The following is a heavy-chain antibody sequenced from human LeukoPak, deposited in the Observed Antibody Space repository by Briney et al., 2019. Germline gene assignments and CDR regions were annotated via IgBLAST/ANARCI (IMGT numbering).Heavy chain of an antibody. J-gene: IGHJ5*02. V-gene: IGHV4-4*07. CDR2: IYTSGST. CDR3: ASSRLAAAGTGDWFDP. Sequence: SETLSLTCTVSGGSISSFYWSWIRQPAGKGLEWIGRIYTSGSTNYNPSLKSRVTISVDRSKNQFSLKLSSVTAADTAVYYCASSRLAAAGTGDWFDPWGQGTLVTVSS. D-gene: IGHD6-13*01. CDR1: GGSISSFY.